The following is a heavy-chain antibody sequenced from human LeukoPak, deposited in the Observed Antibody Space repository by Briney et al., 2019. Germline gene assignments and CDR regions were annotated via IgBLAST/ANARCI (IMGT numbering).Heavy chain of an antibody. CDR3: AKGREMSRITMVRGVPDAFDI. V-gene: IGHV3-23*01. CDR2: ISVSGGST. J-gene: IGHJ3*02. Sequence: SGGSLRLSCAAPGFTFSSYGMSWVRQAPGKGLGRGSAISVSGGSTYYADSVKGRFTISRDNSKNTLYLQMNSLRAEDTAVYYCAKGREMSRITMVRGVPDAFDIWGQGTMVTVSS. D-gene: IGHD3-10*01. CDR1: GFTFSSYG.